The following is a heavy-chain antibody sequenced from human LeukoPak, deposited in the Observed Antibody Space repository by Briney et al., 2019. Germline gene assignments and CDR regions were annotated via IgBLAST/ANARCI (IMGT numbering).Heavy chain of an antibody. CDR3: AREGLRGYSGYDSYYYGMDV. J-gene: IGHJ6*02. CDR2: MNPNSGNA. V-gene: IGHV1-8*01. D-gene: IGHD5-12*01. CDR1: GYTFTSYD. Sequence: ASVKVSCKASGYTFTSYDINWVRQATGQGLEWMGWMNPNSGNAGYAQKFQGRVTMTRNTSISTAYMELSSLRSEDTAVYYCAREGLRGYSGYDSYYYGMDVWGQGTLVTVSS.